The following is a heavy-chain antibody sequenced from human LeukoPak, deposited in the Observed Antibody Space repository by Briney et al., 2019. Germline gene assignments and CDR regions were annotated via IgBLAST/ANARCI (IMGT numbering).Heavy chain of an antibody. Sequence: SETLSLTCAISGDSISSSRFYWGWIRQPPGKGLEWIGTIYYGGSTYYNPSLMTRVTISIDTSKNQFSLKLSSVTAADTAVYYCARRGSNWCTGHVDSWGQGTLVTVSS. V-gene: IGHV4-39*01. CDR1: GDSISSSRFY. CDR3: ARRGSNWCTGHVDS. J-gene: IGHJ4*02. D-gene: IGHD6-13*01. CDR2: IYYGGST.